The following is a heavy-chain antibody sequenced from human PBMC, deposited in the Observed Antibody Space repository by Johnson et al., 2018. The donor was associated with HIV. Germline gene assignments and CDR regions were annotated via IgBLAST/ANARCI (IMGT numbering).Heavy chain of an antibody. Sequence: QVQLVESGGGLVKPGGSLRLSCAASGFTFSDYYMSWIRQAPGKGLEWVAVISYDGSNKYYADSVKGRFTISRDTSENTVYLQMNSLRAEDTAVYYCAREALPRGLQSSFGGAFDIWGQGTMVTVSS. CDR2: ISYDGSNK. CDR1: GFTFSDYY. J-gene: IGHJ3*02. D-gene: IGHD4-23*01. CDR3: AREALPRGLQSSFGGAFDI. V-gene: IGHV3-30*14.